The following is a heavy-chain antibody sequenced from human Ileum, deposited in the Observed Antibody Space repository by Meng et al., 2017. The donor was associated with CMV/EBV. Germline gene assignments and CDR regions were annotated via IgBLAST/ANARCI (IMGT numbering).Heavy chain of an antibody. J-gene: IGHJ4*02. CDR2: IASIGPSI. CDR1: AFNFHTYG. V-gene: IGHV3-21*01. D-gene: IGHD1-1*01. Sequence: GESLKISCASSAFNFHTYGMNWVRHSPGRGLEWIASIASIGPSIYYSDSVKGRFTISRDNPRKSLYLQMNSLRVEDTAVYYCARDLGNGNPSFFDDWGQGTLVTVSS. CDR3: ARDLGNGNPSFFDD.